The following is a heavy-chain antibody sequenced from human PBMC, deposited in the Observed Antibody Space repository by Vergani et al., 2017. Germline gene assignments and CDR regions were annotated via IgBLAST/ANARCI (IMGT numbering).Heavy chain of an antibody. CDR3: ASAAGLLAARGKDYYGMDV. Sequence: QVQLVQSGAEVKKPGASVKVSCKASGGTFSSYAISWVRQAPGQGLEWMGRIIPILGIANYAQKFQGRVTITADKSTSTAYMELSSLGSEDTAVYYCASAAGLLAARGKDYYGMDVWGQGTTVTVSS. V-gene: IGHV1-69*04. J-gene: IGHJ6*02. CDR2: IIPILGIA. CDR1: GGTFSSYA. D-gene: IGHD6-25*01.